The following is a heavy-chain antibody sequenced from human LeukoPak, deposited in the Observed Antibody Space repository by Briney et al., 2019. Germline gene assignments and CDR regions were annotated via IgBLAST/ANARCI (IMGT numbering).Heavy chain of an antibody. CDR1: GFTFSNFA. CDR2: ISPDGNYI. J-gene: IGHJ4*02. Sequence: PGGSLRLSCAASGFTFSNFAMSWVRQTPGTGLAWLSAISPDGNYIYYADSVKGRFSISRDNSKNTLYLQMDSLRGEDTAVYYCAKDFRIGYSAHFDYWGQGALVTVSS. D-gene: IGHD2-21*01. V-gene: IGHV3-23*01. CDR3: AKDFRIGYSAHFDY.